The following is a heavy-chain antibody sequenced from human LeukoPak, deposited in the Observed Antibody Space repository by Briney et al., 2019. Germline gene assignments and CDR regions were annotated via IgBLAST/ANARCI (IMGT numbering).Heavy chain of an antibody. CDR2: INHSGST. J-gene: IGHJ4*02. D-gene: IGHD6-13*01. CDR1: GGSFSGYY. V-gene: IGHV4-34*01. CDR3: ARHAREKYSTSWYDY. Sequence: SETLSLTCAVYGGSFSGYYWSWIRQPPGKGLEWIGEINHSGSTNYNPSLKSRVTISLDTSKNQFSLKLSSVTATDTAVYYCARHAREKYSTSWYDYWGQGTLVTVSS.